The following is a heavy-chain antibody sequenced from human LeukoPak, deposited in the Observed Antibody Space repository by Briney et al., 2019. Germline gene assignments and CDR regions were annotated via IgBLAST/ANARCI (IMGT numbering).Heavy chain of an antibody. CDR1: GGTFSSYA. J-gene: IGHJ5*02. CDR3: AREGAWDYDILTGTNWFDP. D-gene: IGHD3-9*01. CDR2: IIPIFGTA. Sequence: SVKVSCKASGGTFSSYAISWVRQAPGQGLEWMERIIPIFGTANYAQKFQGRVTITTDESTSTAYMELSSLRSEDTAVYYCAREGAWDYDILTGTNWFDPWGQGTLVTVSS. V-gene: IGHV1-69*05.